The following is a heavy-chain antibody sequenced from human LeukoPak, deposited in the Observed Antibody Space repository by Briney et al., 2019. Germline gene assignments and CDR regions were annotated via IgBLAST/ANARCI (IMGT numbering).Heavy chain of an antibody. CDR2: INPNSGGT. CDR1: GYTFTGYY. CDR3: ARAPWGLNRSGYYYMDV. V-gene: IGHV1-2*02. D-gene: IGHD1-26*01. Sequence: ASVKVSCKASGYTFTGYYMHWVRQAPGQGLEWMGWINPNSGGTNYARKFQGRVTMTRDTSISTAYMELSRLRSDDTAVYYCARAPWGLNRSGYYYMDVWGKGTTVTVSS. J-gene: IGHJ6*03.